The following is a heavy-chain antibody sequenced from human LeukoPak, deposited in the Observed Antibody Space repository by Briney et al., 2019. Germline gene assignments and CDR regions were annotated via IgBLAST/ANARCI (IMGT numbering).Heavy chain of an antibody. CDR2: IYTSGST. Sequence: SETLSLTCSVSGDSIIGYYWGWIRQPAGKGLEWIGRIYTSGSTNYNPSLKSRVTISVDTSKNQFSLKLSSVTAADTAVYYCARVGYFGSGNYYNDRGAFDYGGQGTLVTVSS. CDR3: ARVGYFGSGNYYNDRGAFDY. CDR1: GDSIIGYY. J-gene: IGHJ4*02. D-gene: IGHD3-10*01. V-gene: IGHV4-4*07.